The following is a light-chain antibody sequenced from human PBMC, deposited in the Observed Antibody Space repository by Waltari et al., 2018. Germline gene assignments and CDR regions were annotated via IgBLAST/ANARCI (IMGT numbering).Light chain of an antibody. CDR1: QSISSW. Sequence: DIQLTQSPSTLSASVGDRVTITCRASQSISSWLAWYPQKPGKAPKLLIYKASSLESGVPSRFSGSGSGTEFTLTISSLQPDDFATYYCQQYNSYSGLTFGGGTKVEIK. J-gene: IGKJ4*01. CDR3: QQYNSYSGLT. CDR2: KAS. V-gene: IGKV1-5*03.